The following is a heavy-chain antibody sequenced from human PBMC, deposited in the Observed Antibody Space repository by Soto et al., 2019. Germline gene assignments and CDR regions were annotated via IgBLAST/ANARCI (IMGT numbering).Heavy chain of an antibody. J-gene: IGHJ4*02. CDR3: ARPYSSGWYYRY. CDR2: IYWDDDK. D-gene: IGHD6-19*01. Sequence: GLDLEWLALIYWDDDKRYSPSLKSRLTITKDTSKNQVVLTMTNMDPVDTATYYCARPYSSGWYYRYWGQGTLVTVSS. V-gene: IGHV2-5*02.